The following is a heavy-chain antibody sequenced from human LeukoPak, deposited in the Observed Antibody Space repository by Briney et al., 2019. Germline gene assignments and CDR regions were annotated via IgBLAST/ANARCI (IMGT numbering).Heavy chain of an antibody. CDR3: ARARVLVPAAYYYYYYGMDV. Sequence: SETLSLTCAVYGGSFSGYYWSWIRQPPGKGLEWIGEINHSGSTNYNSSLKSRVTISVDTSKNQFSLKLSSVTAADTAVYYCARARVLVPAAYYYYYYGMDVWGQGTTVTVSS. D-gene: IGHD2-2*01. J-gene: IGHJ6*02. CDR2: INHSGST. V-gene: IGHV4-34*01. CDR1: GGSFSGYY.